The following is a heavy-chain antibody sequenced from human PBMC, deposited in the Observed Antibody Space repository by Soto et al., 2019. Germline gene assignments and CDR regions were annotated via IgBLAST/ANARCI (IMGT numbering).Heavy chain of an antibody. V-gene: IGHV1-2*02. CDR2: INPNSADT. CDR1: GYTFNGYY. J-gene: IGHJ4*02. D-gene: IGHD3-16*01. CDR3: AREGIGLALDN. Sequence: GASVKVSCKASGYTFNGYYIHSVRQAPGQGLEWMGWINPNSADTSYAQKFQGRVAMTRDTPITTAYMELSGLGFDDTAVYYCAREGIGLALDNWGQGTLVTVSS.